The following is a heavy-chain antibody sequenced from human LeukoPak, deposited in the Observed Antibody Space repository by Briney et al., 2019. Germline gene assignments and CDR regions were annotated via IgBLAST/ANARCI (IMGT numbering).Heavy chain of an antibody. CDR3: ARLLGYFDAFDI. Sequence: SETLSLTCIVSGGSISRYSWNWIRQSPGKGLEWVGFIAHSGTTSYKSSLKSRVTISIDTSSNQLSLRLTSVTAADTAVYYCARLLGYFDAFDIWGQGTMVTVSS. D-gene: IGHD5-18*01. CDR1: GGSISRYS. CDR2: IAHSGTT. V-gene: IGHV4-59*08. J-gene: IGHJ3*02.